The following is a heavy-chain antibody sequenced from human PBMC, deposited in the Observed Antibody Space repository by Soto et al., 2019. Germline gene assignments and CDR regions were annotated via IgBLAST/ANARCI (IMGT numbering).Heavy chain of an antibody. J-gene: IGHJ6*02. CDR3: ASSSRKDYNFGMDA. D-gene: IGHD1-20*01. CDR2: IYSGGSK. CDR1: GLTVSSND. V-gene: IGHV3-53*01. Sequence: GGSLRLSCAASGLTVSSNDMSWVRQSPGKGLGWVSVIYSGGSKHDADSVQGRFTISRDNSKNMVYLQMNSLRVDDTAVYFCASSSRKDYNFGMDAWGQGTTVTVSS.